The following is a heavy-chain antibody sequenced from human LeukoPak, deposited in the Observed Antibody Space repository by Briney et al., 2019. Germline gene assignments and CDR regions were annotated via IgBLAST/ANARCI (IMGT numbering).Heavy chain of an antibody. D-gene: IGHD4-11*01. J-gene: IGHJ4*02. V-gene: IGHV1-46*01. Sequence: GASVKVSCKASGYTFTSYYMHWVRQAPGQGLEWMGIINPSGGSTSYAQKFQGRVTMTRDTSTSTVYMELSSLRSEDTAVYYCARDQERDYRFTTLFDYWGQGTLVTVSS. CDR3: ARDQERDYRFTTLFDY. CDR2: INPSGGST. CDR1: GYTFTSYY.